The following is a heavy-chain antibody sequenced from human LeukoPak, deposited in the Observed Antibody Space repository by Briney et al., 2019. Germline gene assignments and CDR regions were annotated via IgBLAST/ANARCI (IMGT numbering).Heavy chain of an antibody. CDR1: GYTFTSYY. V-gene: IGHV1-46*01. D-gene: IGHD2-15*01. Sequence: ASVKVSCKASGYTFTSYYMHWVRQAPGQGLESMGIINPSGGSTSYAQKFQGRVTMTRDTSTSTVYMELSSLRSEDTAVYYCARSGYCSGGSCYFFDYWGQGTLVTVSS. CDR2: INPSGGST. J-gene: IGHJ4*02. CDR3: ARSGYCSGGSCYFFDY.